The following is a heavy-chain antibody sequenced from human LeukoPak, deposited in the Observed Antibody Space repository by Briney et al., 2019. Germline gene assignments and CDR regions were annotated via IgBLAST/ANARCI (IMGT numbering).Heavy chain of an antibody. CDR3: ARGGSYYYDSSGYSPDY. V-gene: IGHV1-69*05. CDR1: GGTFSSYA. Sequence: SVKVSCKASGGTFSSYAISWVRQAPGQGLEWMGGIIPIFGTANYAQKFQGRVTITTDESTSTAYMELSSLRSEDTAVYYCARGGSYYYDSSGYSPDYWGQGTLVTVSS. CDR2: IIPIFGTA. D-gene: IGHD3-22*01. J-gene: IGHJ4*02.